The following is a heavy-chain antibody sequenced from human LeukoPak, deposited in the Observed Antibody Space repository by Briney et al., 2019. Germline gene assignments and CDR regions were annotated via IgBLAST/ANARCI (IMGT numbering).Heavy chain of an antibody. CDR3: ARESSSFAFDI. Sequence: SETLSLTCTVSGGSISGYYWSWIRQPPGKGLEWIGYIYYSGSTNYNPSLKSRVTISVDTSKNQFSLKLSSVTAADTAVYYCARESSSFAFDIWGQGTMVTVSS. D-gene: IGHD6-19*01. V-gene: IGHV4-59*01. J-gene: IGHJ3*02. CDR2: IYYSGST. CDR1: GGSISGYY.